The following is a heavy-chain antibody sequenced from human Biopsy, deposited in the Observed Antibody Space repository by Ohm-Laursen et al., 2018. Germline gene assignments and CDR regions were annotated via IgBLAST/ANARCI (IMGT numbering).Heavy chain of an antibody. CDR2: ISPSGATT. V-gene: IGHV1-46*01. CDR1: GNTFATYH. Sequence: SVKASCTLSGNTFATYHIHWVRQAPGQGLEWMGVISPSGATTSFSQKFQGRITMTRDTSTGAVYMDLNSLGSEGTAVYYCARAGVGSDGTDSFYYGMDVWGPGTTVTVSS. D-gene: IGHD5-24*01. J-gene: IGHJ6*02. CDR3: ARAGVGSDGTDSFYYGMDV.